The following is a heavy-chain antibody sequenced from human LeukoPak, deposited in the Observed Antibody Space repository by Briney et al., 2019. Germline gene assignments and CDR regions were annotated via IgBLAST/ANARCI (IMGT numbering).Heavy chain of an antibody. Sequence: GGSLTLSCVASQFTFSHYGMHWVRQAPGRAREWVAVIWSDGTNQYYADSVRGRFTISRDDSQKTVYLHMNGLRVEDTAVYFCARDAQRGFDYSNSLRYWGQGTLVTVSS. J-gene: IGHJ4*02. CDR1: QFTFSHYG. CDR3: ARDAQRGFDYSNSLRY. V-gene: IGHV3-33*01. CDR2: IWSDGTNQ. D-gene: IGHD4-11*01.